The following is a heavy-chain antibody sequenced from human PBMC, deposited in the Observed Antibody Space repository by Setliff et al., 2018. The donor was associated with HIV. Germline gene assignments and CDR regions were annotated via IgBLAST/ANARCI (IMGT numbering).Heavy chain of an antibody. Sequence: GASVKVSCKASGYTFTSYGISWVRQAPGQGLEWMGWISAYNGNTNYAQKLQGRVTMTTDTSTSTAYMELRSLRSDDTAVYYCARGLLGFGEEPVYYFDYWGQGTLVTVSS. CDR3: ARGLLGFGEEPVYYFDY. J-gene: IGHJ4*02. V-gene: IGHV1-18*01. D-gene: IGHD3-10*01. CDR2: ISAYNGNT. CDR1: GYTFTSYG.